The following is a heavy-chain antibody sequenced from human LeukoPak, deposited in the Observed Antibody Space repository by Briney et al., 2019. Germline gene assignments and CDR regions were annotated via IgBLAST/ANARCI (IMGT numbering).Heavy chain of an antibody. D-gene: IGHD3-16*01. CDR1: GGSVSSGSYY. J-gene: IGHJ4*02. Sequence: PSETLSVTCTVSGGSVSSGSYYWSWIRQPPGKGLEWIGYIYYSGSTNYNPSLKSRVTISVDTSKNQFSLKLSSVTAADTAVYYCATTFGKGNYWGQGTLVTVSS. CDR3: ATTFGKGNY. V-gene: IGHV4-61*01. CDR2: IYYSGST.